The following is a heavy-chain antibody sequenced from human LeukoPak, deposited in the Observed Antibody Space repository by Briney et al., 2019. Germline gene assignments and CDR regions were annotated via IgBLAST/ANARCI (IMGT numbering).Heavy chain of an antibody. CDR2: ISAYNGNT. CDR3: PSSYGSGSYYASPYYYYGMDV. J-gene: IGHJ6*02. V-gene: IGHV1-18*01. D-gene: IGHD3-10*01. Sequence: ASVKVSCKASGYTFTSYGISWVRQAPGHGLEWMGWISAYNGNTNYAQKLQGRVTMTTDTSTSTAYMELRSLRSDDTASYYFPSSYGSGSYYASPYYYYGMDVWGQGTTVTVSS. CDR1: GYTFTSYG.